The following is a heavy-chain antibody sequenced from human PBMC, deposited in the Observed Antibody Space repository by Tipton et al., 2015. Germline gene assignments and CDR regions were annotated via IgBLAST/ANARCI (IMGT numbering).Heavy chain of an antibody. J-gene: IGHJ4*02. CDR3: ARVPLVDETRLFDY. V-gene: IGHV4-39*07. CDR1: GGSISTSTNY. Sequence: TLSLTCSVSGGSISTSTNYWGWIRQPPGKGLEWIGSISYTGTTYYNPSLKSRVAISVDTSKDQFSLNLRSVTAADTAVYYCARVPLVDETRLFDYWGQGTLVTVSS. CDR2: ISYTGTT. D-gene: IGHD2-8*02.